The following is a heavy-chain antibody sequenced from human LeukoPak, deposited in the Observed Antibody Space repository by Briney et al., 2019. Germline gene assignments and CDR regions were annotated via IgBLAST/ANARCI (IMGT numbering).Heavy chain of an antibody. V-gene: IGHV3-23*01. CDR1: GFTFSSYA. J-gene: IGHJ4*02. Sequence: GGSLRLSCAASGFTFSSYAMSWVRQAPGKGLEWVSVISGSGGSTYYADSVKGRFTISRDNSKNTLYLQMNSLRAEDTAVYYCAKLSGRGEIRDFDYWGQGTLVTVSS. CDR2: ISGSGGST. CDR3: AKLSGRGEIRDFDY. D-gene: IGHD1-26*01.